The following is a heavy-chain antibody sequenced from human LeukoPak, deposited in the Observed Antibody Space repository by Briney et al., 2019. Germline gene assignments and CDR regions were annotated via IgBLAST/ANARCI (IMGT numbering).Heavy chain of an antibody. V-gene: IGHV3-74*01. CDR1: GFTFSTYW. Sequence: PGGSLRLSCAASGFTFSTYWMHWVRQAPGKGLVWLSRIKSDGSTNYADSVKGRFTISRDNANNTLSLQMNSLRPEDTGVYYCARAPSEIGGYYPEYFRHWGQGTLVTVSS. J-gene: IGHJ1*01. CDR2: IKSDGST. D-gene: IGHD3-22*01. CDR3: ARAPSEIGGYYPEYFRH.